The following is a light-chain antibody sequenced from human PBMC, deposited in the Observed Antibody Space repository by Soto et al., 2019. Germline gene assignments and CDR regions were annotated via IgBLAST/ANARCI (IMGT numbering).Light chain of an antibody. V-gene: IGKV3-11*01. CDR3: QPYNNWLRT. Sequence: EVALTQSPATLSLSPGERAALSCRASQSVSTFLAWYQQKPGQAPRLLIYDASNRATGIPARFSGSGSGTDFTLTISSLQSEDFAVYYCQPYNNWLRTFGQGTTVDIK. J-gene: IGKJ1*01. CDR1: QSVSTF. CDR2: DAS.